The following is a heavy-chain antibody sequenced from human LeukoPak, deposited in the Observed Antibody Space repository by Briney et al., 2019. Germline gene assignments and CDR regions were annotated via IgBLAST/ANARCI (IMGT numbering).Heavy chain of an antibody. V-gene: IGHV3-48*01. CDR1: GFTFSSYS. CDR3: ARQHCSGGDCYFFD. CDR2: ISGSSSTI. Sequence: PGGSLRLSCAASGFTFSSYSMNWVRQAPGKGLEWGSYISGSSSTIYYADSVKGRFTISRDNGKNALYLQLNSLRAEDTAVYYCARQHCSGGDCYFFDWGQGTLVTVSS. D-gene: IGHD2-15*01. J-gene: IGHJ4*02.